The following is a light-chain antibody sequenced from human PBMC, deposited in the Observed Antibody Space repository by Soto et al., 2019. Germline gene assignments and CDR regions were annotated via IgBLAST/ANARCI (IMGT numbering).Light chain of an antibody. CDR1: QSVSSSY. CDR2: DAS. J-gene: IGKJ1*01. Sequence: EIVLTPSPGTLSLSPGERATLSCRASQSVSSSYLAWYQQKPGQAPRLLIYDASNRATGIPDRFSGSGSGTDFTLTINRLEPEDFAVYYCQQYGSSPRTFGQGTKVDIK. CDR3: QQYGSSPRT. V-gene: IGKV3-20*01.